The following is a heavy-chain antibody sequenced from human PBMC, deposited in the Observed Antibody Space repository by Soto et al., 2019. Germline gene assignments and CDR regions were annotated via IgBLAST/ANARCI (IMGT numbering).Heavy chain of an antibody. CDR2: IHHSGST. CDR1: GGSINTYY. V-gene: IGHV4-59*08. Sequence: SETLSLTCTVSGGSINTYYWSWVRQPPGKGLEWIGNIHHSGSTNYNPSLNSRVTISIDTSKNKLSLWLNSVTAADTAVYYCARHAYYYDSWGQGTLVTVSS. J-gene: IGHJ4*02. D-gene: IGHD3-22*01. CDR3: ARHAYYYDS.